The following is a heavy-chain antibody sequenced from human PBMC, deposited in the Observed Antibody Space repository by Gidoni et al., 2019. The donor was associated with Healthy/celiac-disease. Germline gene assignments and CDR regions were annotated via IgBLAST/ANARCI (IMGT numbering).Heavy chain of an antibody. CDR3: ARGMPAYGDYGGLGD. Sequence: QVQLQESGPGLVKPSETLSLTCTVSGGSISSYYWSWIRQPPGKGLEWIGYIYYSGSTNYNPSLKSRVTISVDTSKNQFSLKLSSVTAADTAVYYCARGMPAYGDYGGLGDWGQGTLVTVSS. CDR2: IYYSGST. V-gene: IGHV4-59*01. CDR1: GGSISSYY. J-gene: IGHJ4*02. D-gene: IGHD4-17*01.